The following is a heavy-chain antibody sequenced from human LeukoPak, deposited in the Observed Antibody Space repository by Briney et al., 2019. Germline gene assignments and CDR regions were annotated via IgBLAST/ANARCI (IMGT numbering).Heavy chain of an antibody. V-gene: IGHV3-74*03. CDR2: INSDGSST. J-gene: IGHJ4*02. Sequence: GGSLRLSCAASGFTFSSYEMNWVRQAPGKGLVWVSRINSDGSSTTYADSVKGRFTISRDNAKNTLYLQMNSLRAEDTAVYYCARGRVGATFSDYWGQGTLVTVSS. D-gene: IGHD1-26*01. CDR1: GFTFSSYE. CDR3: ARGRVGATFSDY.